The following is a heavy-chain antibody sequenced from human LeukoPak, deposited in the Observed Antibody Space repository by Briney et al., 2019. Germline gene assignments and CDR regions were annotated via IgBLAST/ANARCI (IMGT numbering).Heavy chain of an antibody. CDR2: INTNTGGT. CDR1: GYRFTDYW. CDR3: ARGGSFHEFDI. D-gene: IGHD3-10*01. J-gene: IGHJ3*02. Sequence: AASVKVSCKASGYRFTDYWIQWVRQAPGQGLEWVGWINTNTGGTVYAQKFQGRVTMTRDTSLTTSYMDLSRLTSDDTAVYYCARGGSFHEFDIWGQGTMVIVSS. V-gene: IGHV1-2*02.